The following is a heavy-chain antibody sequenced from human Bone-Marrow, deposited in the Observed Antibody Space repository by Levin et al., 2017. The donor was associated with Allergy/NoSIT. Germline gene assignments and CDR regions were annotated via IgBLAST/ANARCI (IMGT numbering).Heavy chain of an antibody. J-gene: IGHJ3*02. CDR3: AGYNYNFDGFDM. CDR1: GGSISSYHW. CDR2: IYDSGST. D-gene: IGHD5-18*01. Sequence: SETLSLTCDVSGGSISSYHWWSWVRQPPGKGLEWIGEIYDSGSTLYNMSLKSRVTISVDKSTNHFSLKLTSMTAADTAVYYCAGYNYNFDGFDMWGQGTMVTVSS. V-gene: IGHV4-4*02.